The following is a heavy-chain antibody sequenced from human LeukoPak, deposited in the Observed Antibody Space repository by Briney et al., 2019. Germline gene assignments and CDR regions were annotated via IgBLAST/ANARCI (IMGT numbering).Heavy chain of an antibody. V-gene: IGHV5-51*01. CDR3: ARDYRYYYDSGNLDYFDY. CDR1: GYSFINYW. D-gene: IGHD3-10*01. J-gene: IGHJ4*02. CDR2: NYPGDSDT. Sequence: GESLKISCKGSGYSFINYWIGWVGRMPGKGLEWMGINYPGDSDTRYSPSFQGQVTISVDKSISTAYLQWSSLKASDTAMYYCARDYRYYYDSGNLDYFDYWGQGTLVTVSS.